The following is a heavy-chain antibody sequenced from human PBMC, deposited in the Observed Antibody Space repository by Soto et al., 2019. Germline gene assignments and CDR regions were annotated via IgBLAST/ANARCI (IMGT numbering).Heavy chain of an antibody. D-gene: IGHD3-22*01. CDR2: INHSGST. V-gene: IGHV4-34*01. CDR3: ARAAYYYDSSGYRRNWFDP. J-gene: IGHJ5*02. CDR1: GGSFSGYY. Sequence: QVQLQQWGAGLLKPSETLSLTCAVDGGSFSGYYWSWIRQPPGKGLEWIGEINHSGSTNYNPSLKSRVTISVDTSKNQFSLKLSSVTAADTAVYYCARAAYYYDSSGYRRNWFDPWGQGTLVTVSS.